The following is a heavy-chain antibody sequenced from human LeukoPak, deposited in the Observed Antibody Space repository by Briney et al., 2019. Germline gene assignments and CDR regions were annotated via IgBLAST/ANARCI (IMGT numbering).Heavy chain of an antibody. CDR1: GFNFFTYG. D-gene: IGHD6-19*01. J-gene: IGHJ4*02. CDR3: AKDGDSSGWYYFDY. CDR2: IWYDGSNK. Sequence: PGRSLRLSCAASGFNFFTYGMHWVRQAPGKGLEWVAVIWYDGSNKYYADSVKGRFTISRDNSKNTLYLQMNSLRAEDTAVYYCAKDGDSSGWYYFDYWGQGTLVTVSS. V-gene: IGHV3-33*06.